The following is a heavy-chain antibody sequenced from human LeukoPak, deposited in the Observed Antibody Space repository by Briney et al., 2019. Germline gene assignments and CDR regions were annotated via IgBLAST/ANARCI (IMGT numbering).Heavy chain of an antibody. CDR1: GGSITSGSYH. Sequence: PSETLSLTCSVSGGSITSGSYHWGWIPPPPGKGLEGIVSAYFDGGTHYNPSLQSRVTVSVATSKIYFSLRLSSVTAADTALYYCARDHYYDGRGRFDPWGQGTLVTVSS. CDR3: ARDHYYDGRGRFDP. CDR2: AYFDGGT. J-gene: IGHJ5*02. D-gene: IGHD3-16*01. V-gene: IGHV4-39*07.